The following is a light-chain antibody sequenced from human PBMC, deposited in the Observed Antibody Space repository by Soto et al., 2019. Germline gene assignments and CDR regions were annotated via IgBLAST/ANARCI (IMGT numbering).Light chain of an antibody. Sequence: QSALTQPASVSGSPGQSITISCTGTSSDVGAFNYASWYQQHPGKAPRLMIYDVSNRPSGVSNRFSGSKSGNTASLTISGLQAEDEADYYCSSYRHSRTVVFGGGTQLTVL. V-gene: IGLV2-14*01. CDR3: SSYRHSRTVV. CDR1: SSDVGAFNY. J-gene: IGLJ2*01. CDR2: DVS.